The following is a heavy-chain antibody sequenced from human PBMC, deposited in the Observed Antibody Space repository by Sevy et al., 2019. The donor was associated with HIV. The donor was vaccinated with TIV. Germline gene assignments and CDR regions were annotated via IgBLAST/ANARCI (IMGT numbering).Heavy chain of an antibody. D-gene: IGHD1-7*01. CDR2: MNPNNGKT. CDR1: GYTFSSHD. CDR3: ARDPSGNYLTPHYRDYYGLDV. J-gene: IGHJ6*02. Sequence: ASVKVSCKTSGYTFSSHDINWVRQAPGQGLEWMGWMNPNNGKTGYVQKFQDRVTMTRDSPIATAYMELRGLTSDDTAVYYCARDPSGNYLTPHYRDYYGLDVWGQGTAVTVSS. V-gene: IGHV1-8*01.